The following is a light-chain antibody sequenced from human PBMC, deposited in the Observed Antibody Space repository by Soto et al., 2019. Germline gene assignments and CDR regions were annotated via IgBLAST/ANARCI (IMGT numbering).Light chain of an antibody. CDR2: EVT. J-gene: IGLJ2*01. Sequence: QSALTQPPSASGSPGQSVTISCTGTYSDVGGYNYVSWYQQHPGKAPKLMIYEVTKRPSGVPDRFSGSKSGNTASLTVSGLQVEDEADYYCSSYTGSFVIFGGGTKVTVL. CDR3: SSYTGSFVI. V-gene: IGLV2-8*01. CDR1: YSDVGGYNY.